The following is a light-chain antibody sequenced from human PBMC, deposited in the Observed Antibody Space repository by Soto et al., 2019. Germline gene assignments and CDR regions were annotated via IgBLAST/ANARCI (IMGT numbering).Light chain of an antibody. CDR1: QSISSY. CDR3: QQSYSTLMYT. J-gene: IGKJ2*01. CDR2: DAS. V-gene: IGKV1-39*01. Sequence: IQMTQSPSSLSASVGDRVTITCRASQSISSYLNWYQQKPGKAPKLLIYDASSLQSGVPSRFSGSGSGTDLTLTISSLKPEDFETYTCQQSYSTLMYTFGQGTKLEIK.